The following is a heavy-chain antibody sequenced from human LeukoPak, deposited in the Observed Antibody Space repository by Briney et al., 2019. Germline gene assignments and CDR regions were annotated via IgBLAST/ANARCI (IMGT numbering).Heavy chain of an antibody. V-gene: IGHV3-21*01. CDR1: GFTFSSYS. Sequence: GGSLRLSCAASGFTFSSYSMTWVRQAPGKGLEWVSSISSSSSYIYYADSVKGRFTISRDNAKNSLYLQMNSLRAEDTAVYYCAREPNAGYCSSTSCYSYYYGMDVWSQGTTVTVSS. D-gene: IGHD2-2*01. J-gene: IGHJ6*02. CDR3: AREPNAGYCSSTSCYSYYYGMDV. CDR2: ISSSSSYI.